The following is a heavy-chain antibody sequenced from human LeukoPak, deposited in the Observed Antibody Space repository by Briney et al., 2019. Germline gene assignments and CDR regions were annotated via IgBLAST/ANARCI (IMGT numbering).Heavy chain of an antibody. CDR3: ARTYCGGDCRGYYYHYYMDV. V-gene: IGHV4-38-2*02. J-gene: IGHJ6*03. CDR1: GYSISSGYH. CDR2: IYHSGST. D-gene: IGHD2-21*02. Sequence: PSETLSLTCTVSGYSISSGYHWGWIRQPPGKGLEWIGSIYHSGSTYYNPSLKSRVTISVDTSKNQFSLKLSSVTAADTAAYYCARTYCGGDCRGYYYHYYMDVWGKGTTVTISS.